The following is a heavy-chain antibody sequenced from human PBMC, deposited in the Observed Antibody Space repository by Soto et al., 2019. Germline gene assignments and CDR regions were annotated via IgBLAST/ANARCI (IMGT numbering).Heavy chain of an antibody. Sequence: ASVKVSCKASGYPFSAYYINWVRQAPGQGLEWMGWLNPNSGDTKFTQNFQGRVTMTRDTSIRTAYMELTNLTSDDTAVYYCARGHCSSGTCYGWFDSWGQGTLVTVSS. D-gene: IGHD2-2*01. J-gene: IGHJ5*01. CDR2: LNPNSGDT. CDR3: ARGHCSSGTCYGWFDS. V-gene: IGHV1-2*02. CDR1: GYPFSAYY.